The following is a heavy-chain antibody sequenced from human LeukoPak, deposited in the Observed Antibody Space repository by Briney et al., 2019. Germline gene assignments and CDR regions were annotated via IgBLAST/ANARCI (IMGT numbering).Heavy chain of an antibody. CDR3: AKDNREYSSSYIDY. D-gene: IGHD6-6*01. Sequence: PGGSLRLSCAASGFTFSSYTMNWVRQAPGKGLEWVSSISRGSDNIYYADSVKGRFTISRDNAKNSLYLQMNSLRAEDMALYYCAKDNREYSSSYIDYWGQGTLVTVSS. CDR1: GFTFSSYT. V-gene: IGHV3-21*04. J-gene: IGHJ4*02. CDR2: ISRGSDNI.